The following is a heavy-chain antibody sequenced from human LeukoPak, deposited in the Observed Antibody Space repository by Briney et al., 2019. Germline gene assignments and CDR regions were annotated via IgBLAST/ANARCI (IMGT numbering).Heavy chain of an antibody. CDR1: GGSFSGYY. CDR3: ATARAYYDFWSGYCSYGMDV. J-gene: IGHJ6*02. V-gene: IGHV4-34*01. Sequence: SETLSLTCAVYGGSFSGYYWSWIRQPPGKGLEWIGEINHSGSTNYNPSLKSRVTISVDTSKNQFSLKLSSVTAADTAVYYCATARAYYDFWSGYCSYGMDVWGQGTTVTVSS. D-gene: IGHD3-3*01. CDR2: INHSGST.